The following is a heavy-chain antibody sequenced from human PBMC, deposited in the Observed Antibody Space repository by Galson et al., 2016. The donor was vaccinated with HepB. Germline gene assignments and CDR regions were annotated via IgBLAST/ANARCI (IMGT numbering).Heavy chain of an antibody. Sequence: SETLSLTCTVSGGSISSSTYYWGWIRQPPGKGLEWIGSIYYSGSTYYNPSLKSRVTISVDTSKNQFSLKLSSVTAADTAVYYCARDGRLGEKGLYDFWGQGTLVTVSS. D-gene: IGHD3-10*01. CDR1: GGSISSSTYY. CDR2: IYYSGST. CDR3: ARDGRLGEKGLYDF. V-gene: IGHV4-39*07. J-gene: IGHJ4*02.